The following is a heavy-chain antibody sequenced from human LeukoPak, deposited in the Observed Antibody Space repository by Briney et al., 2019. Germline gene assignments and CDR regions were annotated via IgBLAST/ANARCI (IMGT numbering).Heavy chain of an antibody. Sequence: GGSLRLACAASGFTVSSNYMSWVRQAPGKGLEWVSIIYSGGSTYYADSVKGRFTISRDNSKNTLYLQMNSLRADDTAVYYCARYRNYYDSSGYYPFDYWGQGSLVTVSS. D-gene: IGHD3-22*01. CDR3: ARYRNYYDSSGYYPFDY. CDR1: GFTVSSNY. CDR2: IYSGGST. J-gene: IGHJ4*02. V-gene: IGHV3-53*01.